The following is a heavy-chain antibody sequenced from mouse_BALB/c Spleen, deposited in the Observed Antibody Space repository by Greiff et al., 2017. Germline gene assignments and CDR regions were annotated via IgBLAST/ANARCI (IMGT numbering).Heavy chain of an antibody. Sequence: VQLQQSGPELVKPGASVKMSCKASGYTFTSYVMHWVKQKPGQGLEWIGYINPYNDGTKYNEKFKGKATLTSDKSSSTAYMELSSLTSEDSAVYYCARGLYYYGSRGRAMDYWGQGTSVTVSS. D-gene: IGHD1-1*01. CDR3: ARGLYYYGSRGRAMDY. CDR2: INPYNDGT. J-gene: IGHJ4*01. CDR1: GYTFTSYV. V-gene: IGHV1-14*01.